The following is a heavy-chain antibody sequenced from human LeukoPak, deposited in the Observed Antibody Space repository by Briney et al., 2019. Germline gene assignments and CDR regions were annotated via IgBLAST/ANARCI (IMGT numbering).Heavy chain of an antibody. CDR2: IYGGGTNT. CDR3: AKRITEAVGIYFDS. V-gene: IGHV3-23*01. CDR1: GFSFSSYA. Sequence: GGSLRLSCVGSGFSFSSYAMTWVRQAPGKGLERVSTIYGGGTNTFYADSVKGRFTISRDDSKNMQFLQMNSLRPEDTAVYFCAKRITEAVGIYFDSWGQGALVTVSS. D-gene: IGHD2-15*01. J-gene: IGHJ4*02.